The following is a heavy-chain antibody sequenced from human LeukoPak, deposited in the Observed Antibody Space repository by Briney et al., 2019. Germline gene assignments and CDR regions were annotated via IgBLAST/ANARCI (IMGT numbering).Heavy chain of an antibody. CDR2: IYYSGST. CDR3: ARESVVRGVTPFDY. CDR1: GGSVSSGSYY. D-gene: IGHD3-10*01. Sequence: SETLSLTCTVSGGSVSSGSYYWSWIRQPPGKGLEWIGYIYYSGSTNCNPSLKSRVTISVDTSKNQFSLKLSSVTAADTAVYYCARESVVRGVTPFDYWGQGTLVTVPS. V-gene: IGHV4-61*01. J-gene: IGHJ4*02.